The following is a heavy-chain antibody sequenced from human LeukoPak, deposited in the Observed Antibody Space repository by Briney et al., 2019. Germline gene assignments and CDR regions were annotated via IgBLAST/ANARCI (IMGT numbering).Heavy chain of an antibody. CDR1: GFTFSNFY. D-gene: IGHD3-10*01. CDR2: IKPDGSGK. Sequence: GGSLRLSCVAYGFTFSNFYMHWVRQAPGKGREWVANIKPDGSGKYYVDSVKGRFTISRDNAKNSLYLQISSLRAEDTAVYYCARVGSFGSGSYAFDIWGQGTMVTVSS. CDR3: ARVGSFGSGSYAFDI. J-gene: IGHJ3*02. V-gene: IGHV3-7*01.